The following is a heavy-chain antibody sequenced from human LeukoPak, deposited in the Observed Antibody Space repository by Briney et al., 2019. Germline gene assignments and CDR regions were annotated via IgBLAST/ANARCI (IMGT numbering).Heavy chain of an antibody. V-gene: IGHV4-59*01. CDR3: ARGGGTYYYDSSGYPIDY. D-gene: IGHD3-22*01. Sequence: ASETLSLTCTVSGGSISSYYWSWIRQPPGKGLEWIGNIYYSGSTNYNPSLKSRVTISVDTSKNQFSLKLSSVTAADTAVYYCARGGGTYYYDSSGYPIDYWGQGTLVTVSS. CDR1: GGSISSYY. CDR2: IYYSGST. J-gene: IGHJ4*02.